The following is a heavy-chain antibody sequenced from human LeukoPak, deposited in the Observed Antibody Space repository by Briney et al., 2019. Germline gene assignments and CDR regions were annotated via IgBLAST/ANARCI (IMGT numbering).Heavy chain of an antibody. J-gene: IGHJ4*02. CDR3: ARKGPSAAATVDY. CDR2: ISYSGST. Sequence: SEPQSLSYSVSGGFISSYYWRWIQQPPEKGVERSGYISYSGSTNYKPSFKGRVTISVDTSKNKYYLKLTTVTAADTAVYYCARKGPSAAATVDYWGQGTLVTASS. CDR1: GGFISSYY. D-gene: IGHD6-13*01. V-gene: IGHV4-59*13.